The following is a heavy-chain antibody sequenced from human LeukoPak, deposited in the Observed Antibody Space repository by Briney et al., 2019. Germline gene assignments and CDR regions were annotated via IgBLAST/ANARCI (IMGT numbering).Heavy chain of an antibody. J-gene: IGHJ4*02. Sequence: ASVKVSCKASGYTFTGYYMHWVRQAPGQGLEWMGWINPNSGGTNYAQKFQGRVTMTRDTSISTAYMELSRLRSDDTAVYYCARDTLELRLFYDYWGQGTLVTVSS. CDR2: INPNSGGT. CDR3: ARDTLELRLFYDY. V-gene: IGHV1-2*02. D-gene: IGHD1-7*01. CDR1: GYTFTGYY.